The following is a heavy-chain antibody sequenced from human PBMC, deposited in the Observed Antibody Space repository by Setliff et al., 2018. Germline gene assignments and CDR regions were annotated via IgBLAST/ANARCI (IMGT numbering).Heavy chain of an antibody. J-gene: IGHJ4*02. D-gene: IGHD1-1*01. CDR2: ISGSGGST. CDR3: STKGVPGT. CDR1: GFTFSSYA. V-gene: IGHV3-23*01. Sequence: GGSLRLSCAASGFTFSSYAMTWVRQAPGKGLEWVSVISGSGGSTYYTDSVKGRFTISRDDGKNSLYLQMNSLRAEDTAVYYCSTKGVPGTGGQGTRVTVSS.